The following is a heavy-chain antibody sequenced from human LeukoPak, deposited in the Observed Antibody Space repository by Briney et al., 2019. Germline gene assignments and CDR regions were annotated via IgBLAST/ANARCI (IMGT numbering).Heavy chain of an antibody. V-gene: IGHV3-30-3*01. CDR2: ISYDGSNK. D-gene: IGHD6-19*01. J-gene: IGHJ4*02. Sequence: GGSLRLSCAASGFTFSSYAMHWVRQAPGKGLEWVAVISYDGSNKYYADSVKGRFTISRDNSKNTLYLQMNSLRAEDTAVYYCARHSSGWYYFDYWGQGTLVPVSS. CDR3: ARHSSGWYYFDY. CDR1: GFTFSSYA.